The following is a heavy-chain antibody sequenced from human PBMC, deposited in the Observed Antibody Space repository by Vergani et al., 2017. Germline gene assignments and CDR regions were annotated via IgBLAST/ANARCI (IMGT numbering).Heavy chain of an antibody. Sequence: QVQLVQSGAEVKKPGASVKVSCKASGYTFTGYYMHWVRQAPGQGLEWMGWINPNSGGTNYAQKFQGRVTMTRDTSISTAYMELSRLRSDDTAVYYCARARYGGQWLPIDYFDYWGQGTLVTVSS. J-gene: IGHJ4*02. CDR1: GYTFTGYY. CDR2: INPNSGGT. D-gene: IGHD6-19*01. CDR3: ARARYGGQWLPIDYFDY. V-gene: IGHV1-2*02.